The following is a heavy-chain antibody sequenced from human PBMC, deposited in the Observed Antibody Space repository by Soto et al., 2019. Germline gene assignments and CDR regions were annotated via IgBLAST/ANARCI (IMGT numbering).Heavy chain of an antibody. D-gene: IGHD3-10*01. CDR1: GGSISSGDYY. V-gene: IGHV4-30-4*01. CDR3: AREVRGPGRDYGMDV. CDR2: IYYSGST. J-gene: IGHJ6*02. Sequence: QVQLQESGPGLVKPSQTLSLTCTVSGGSISSGDYYWSWIRQPPGKGLEWIGYIYYSGSTYYNPSLKSRFTISVDTSKNQFSLKLSSVTAADTAVYYCAREVRGPGRDYGMDVWGQGTTVTVSS.